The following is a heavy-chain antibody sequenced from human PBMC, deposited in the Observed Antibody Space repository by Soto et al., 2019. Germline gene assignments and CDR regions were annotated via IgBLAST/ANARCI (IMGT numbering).Heavy chain of an antibody. J-gene: IGHJ3*02. CDR2: ISWNSGSI. D-gene: IGHD3-10*02. V-gene: IGHV3-9*01. Sequence: GGSLRLSCAASGFTFDDYAMHWVRQAPGKGLEWVSGISWNSGSIGYADSVKGRFPISRDKPKNSLYLQMNSLRAEDTALYYCAKDMGLFGELSVTGVLGAFDIWGQGTMVTVSS. CDR1: GFTFDDYA. CDR3: AKDMGLFGELSVTGVLGAFDI.